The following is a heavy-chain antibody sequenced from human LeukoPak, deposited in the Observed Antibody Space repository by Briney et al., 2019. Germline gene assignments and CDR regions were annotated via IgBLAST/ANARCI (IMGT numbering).Heavy chain of an antibody. V-gene: IGHV1-24*01. Sequence: GASVKVSCKISGDTLSQLTIHWVRQAPGEGLEKMGRFDPEYGEKVFAQTFQGRVTMTGDTSTNTAYMELSSLRSEDTAVYYCATGIMIPAGFDYWGQGTRVTVSS. CDR3: ATGIMIPAGFDY. CDR2: FDPEYGEK. J-gene: IGHJ4*02. CDR1: GDTLSQLT. D-gene: IGHD3-16*01.